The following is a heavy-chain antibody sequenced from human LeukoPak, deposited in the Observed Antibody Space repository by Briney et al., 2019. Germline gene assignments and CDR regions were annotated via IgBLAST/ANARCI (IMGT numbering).Heavy chain of an antibody. Sequence: PSETLSLTCAVYGGSFSGYYWSWIRQPPGKGLEWIGEINHSGSTNYNPSHKSRVTISVDTSKNQFSPKLSSVTAADTAVYYCARGTMTTVTYYFDYWGQGTLVTVSS. D-gene: IGHD4-17*01. CDR3: ARGTMTTVTYYFDY. CDR1: GGSFSGYY. V-gene: IGHV4-34*01. CDR2: INHSGST. J-gene: IGHJ4*02.